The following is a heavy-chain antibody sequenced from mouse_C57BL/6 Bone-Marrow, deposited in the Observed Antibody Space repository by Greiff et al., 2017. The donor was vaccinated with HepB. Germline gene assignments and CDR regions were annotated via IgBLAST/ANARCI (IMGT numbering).Heavy chain of an antibody. V-gene: IGHV1-62-2*01. J-gene: IGHJ3*01. CDR1: GYTFTEYT. D-gene: IGHD1-1*01. CDR2: FYPGSGSI. Sequence: VQLQQSGAELVKPGASVKLSCKASGYTFTEYTIHWVKQRSGQGLEWIGWFYPGSGSIKYNEKFKDKATLTADKSSSTVYMELSRLTSEDSAVYFCARHEDPLYYYGIRSWFAYWGQGTLVTVSA. CDR3: ARHEDPLYYYGIRSWFAY.